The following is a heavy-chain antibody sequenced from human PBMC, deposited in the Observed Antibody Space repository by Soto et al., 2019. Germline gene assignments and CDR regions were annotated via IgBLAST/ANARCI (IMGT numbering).Heavy chain of an antibody. V-gene: IGHV3-30-3*01. CDR2: ISYDGNTQ. CDR3: AKVSRPSRISTPDFDY. CDR1: GFTLSSYS. Sequence: RRSLRLSCAASGFTLSSYSIHWVRQAPGKGLDWVAVISYDGNTQFYGDSVKGRFIVSRDNSRNTLYLQLNNLQAEDTAVYYCAKVSRPSRISTPDFDYWGQGTLVTVSS. J-gene: IGHJ4*02.